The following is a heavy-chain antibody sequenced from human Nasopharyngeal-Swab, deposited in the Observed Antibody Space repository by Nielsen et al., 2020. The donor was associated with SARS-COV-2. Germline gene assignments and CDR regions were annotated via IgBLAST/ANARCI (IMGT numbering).Heavy chain of an antibody. V-gene: IGHV3-74*03. CDR2: VSPDGTST. J-gene: IGHJ4*02. CDR1: GFTFSSYW. Sequence: GESLKISCAASGFTFSSYWMHWVRQAPGKGLEWVSRVSPDGTSTTYADSVKGRFTVSRDNAKNTLYLQLNSLRAEDTAVYYCAADQTMGWGQGTLVTVSS. CDR3: AADQTMG. D-gene: IGHD1-14*01.